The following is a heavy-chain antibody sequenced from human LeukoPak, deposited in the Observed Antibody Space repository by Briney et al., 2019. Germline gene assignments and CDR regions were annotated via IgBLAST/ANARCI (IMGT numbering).Heavy chain of an antibody. Sequence: SETLSLTCAVYGGSFSDYSWTWIRQPPGKGLEWIGEINHSGGTNHNPSLMSRVIMSVDTSKNQISLKVSSVTAADTAVYYCARILGDFAAYYYYMDVWGKGTTVTVSS. CDR2: INHSGGT. V-gene: IGHV4-34*01. D-gene: IGHD4-17*01. J-gene: IGHJ6*03. CDR3: ARILGDFAAYYYYMDV. CDR1: GGSFSDYS.